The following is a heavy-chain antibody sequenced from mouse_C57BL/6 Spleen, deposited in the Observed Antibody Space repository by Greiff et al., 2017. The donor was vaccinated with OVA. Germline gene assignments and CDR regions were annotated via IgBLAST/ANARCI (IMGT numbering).Heavy chain of an antibody. Sequence: QVQLQQPGAELVRPGSSVKLSCTASGYTFTSYWMDWVKQRPGQGLEWIGNIYPSDSETHYNQKFKDKATLTVDKSSSTAYMQLSSLTSEDSAVYYCARGGACDYWGQGTTLTVSS. CDR1: GYTFTSYW. J-gene: IGHJ2*01. CDR2: IYPSDSET. CDR3: ARGGACDY. V-gene: IGHV1-61*01.